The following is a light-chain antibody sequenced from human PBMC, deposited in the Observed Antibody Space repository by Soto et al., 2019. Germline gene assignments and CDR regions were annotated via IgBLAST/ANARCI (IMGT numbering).Light chain of an antibody. V-gene: IGKV1-6*01. Sequence: AIQMTQSPSSLSASVGDRVTITCRASQGIRNDLGWYQQKPGKAPKLLIYAAYSLQSGVPSRFSGSGSGTDFTHTISSLQPEDFATYYCLQDYNYPRTFGQGTKVEIK. CDR1: QGIRND. J-gene: IGKJ1*01. CDR3: LQDYNYPRT. CDR2: AAY.